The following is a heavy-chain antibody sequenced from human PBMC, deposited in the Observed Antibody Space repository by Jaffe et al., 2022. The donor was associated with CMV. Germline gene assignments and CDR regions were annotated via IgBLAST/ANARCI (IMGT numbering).Heavy chain of an antibody. V-gene: IGHV4-34*01. CDR3: ARGRDSSGYYRYYYGMDV. CDR1: GGSFSGYY. Sequence: QVQLQQWGAGLLKPSETLSLTCAVYGGSFSGYYWSWIRQPPGKGLEWIGEINHSGSTNYNPSLKSRVTISVDTSKNQFSLKLSSVTAADTAVYYCARGRDSSGYYRYYYGMDVWGQGTTVTVSS. D-gene: IGHD3-22*01. J-gene: IGHJ6*02. CDR2: INHSGST.